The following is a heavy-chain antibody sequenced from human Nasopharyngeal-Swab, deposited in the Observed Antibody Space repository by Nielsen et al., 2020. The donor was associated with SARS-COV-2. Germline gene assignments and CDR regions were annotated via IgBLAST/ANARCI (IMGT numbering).Heavy chain of an antibody. CDR3: ARDMWYGDGGMDV. CDR1: GFTFSSYA. D-gene: IGHD4-17*01. Sequence: GESLKISCAASGFTFSSYAMHWVRQAPGKGLEWVAVISYDGSNKYYADSVKGRFAISRDNSKNTLYLQMNSLRAEDTAVYYCARDMWYGDGGMDVWGQGTTVTVFS. J-gene: IGHJ6*02. CDR2: ISYDGSNK. V-gene: IGHV3-30*09.